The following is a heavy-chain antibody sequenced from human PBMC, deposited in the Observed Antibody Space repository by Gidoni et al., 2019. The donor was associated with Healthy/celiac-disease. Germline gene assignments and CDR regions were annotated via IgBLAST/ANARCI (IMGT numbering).Heavy chain of an antibody. J-gene: IGHJ4*02. CDR1: GFTFCSYA. CDR2: ISYAGSDK. V-gene: IGHV3-30*01. Sequence: QVQLVESGGGVVQPGRSLRLSCAAAGFTFCSYAMHWVHQAPGKGLALGAVISYAGSDKYYADVVKGRVNISRDNSKNTLYLQMNSLRAEDTAVYYGARAPDGWGQGTLVTVSS. CDR3: ARAPDG.